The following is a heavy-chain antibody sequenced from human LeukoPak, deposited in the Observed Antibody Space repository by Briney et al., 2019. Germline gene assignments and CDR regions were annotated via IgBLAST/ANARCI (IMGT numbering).Heavy chain of an antibody. CDR3: ARDRPDYYGSGSYFPYYKYYMDV. CDR2: IYTSGST. V-gene: IGHV4-61*02. J-gene: IGHJ6*03. CDR1: GGSITGGDYY. Sequence: SETLSLTCTVSGGSITGGDYYWSWIRQPAGKGLEWIGRIYTSGSTNYNPSLKSRVTISVDTSKNQFSLKLSSVTAADTAVYYCARDRPDYYGSGSYFPYYKYYMDVWGKGTTVTVSS. D-gene: IGHD3-10*01.